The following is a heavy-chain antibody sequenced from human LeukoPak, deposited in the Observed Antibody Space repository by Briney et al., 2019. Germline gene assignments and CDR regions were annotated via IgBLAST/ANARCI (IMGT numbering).Heavy chain of an antibody. CDR2: ISGSGGST. CDR3: AKVPDYDILTGSFDY. J-gene: IGHJ4*02. D-gene: IGHD3-9*01. CDR1: GFTFSSYA. V-gene: IGHV3-23*01. Sequence: SGGSLRLSCAASGFTFSSYAMGWVRQGPGKGLERVSAISGSGGSTYYADSVKGRFTISRDNSKNTLYLQMNSLRAEDTAVYYCAKVPDYDILTGSFDYWGQGTLVTVSS.